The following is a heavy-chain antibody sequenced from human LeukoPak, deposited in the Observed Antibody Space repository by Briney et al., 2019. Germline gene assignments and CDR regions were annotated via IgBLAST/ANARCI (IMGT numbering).Heavy chain of an antibody. CDR3: ARDFGTTGWHTFDY. CDR1: GDILPSQNGA. J-gene: IGHJ4*02. Sequence: SQTLSLTCVLSGDILPSQNGAWNWIRQSPSRGLEWLGRTYYRSKWYNDYAESMEGRMTISQDTSKNQYSLHLNSVTPDDTAVYYCARDFGTTGWHTFDYWGQGTLVTVSS. CDR2: TYYRSKWYN. D-gene: IGHD6-19*01. V-gene: IGHV6-1*01.